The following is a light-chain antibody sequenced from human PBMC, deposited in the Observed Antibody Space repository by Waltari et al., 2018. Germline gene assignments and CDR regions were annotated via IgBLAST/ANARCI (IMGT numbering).Light chain of an antibody. V-gene: IGLV1-47*01. Sequence: QSVLTQPASASGTPAQRLTLSCTGSKSNIGSHLVYRYQQVPGMPPKLLIYRTYQRPSGVSDRFAASSSDTAASLDIGGGRVEDEADYYCAAGDDGMSGPVFGGGTKVTVL. J-gene: IGLJ3*02. CDR1: KSNIGSHL. CDR2: RTY. CDR3: AAGDDGMSGPV.